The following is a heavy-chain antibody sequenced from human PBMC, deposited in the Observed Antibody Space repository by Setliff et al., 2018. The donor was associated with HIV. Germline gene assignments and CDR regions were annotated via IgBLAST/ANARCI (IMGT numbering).Heavy chain of an antibody. D-gene: IGHD3-16*01. CDR3: AKHDFGEGSCFDP. CDR2: VYHSGKT. CDR1: GQFISDGYD. Sequence: PSETLSLTCTVSGQFISDGYDWGWIRQPPGKGLEWIGSVYHSGKTYYNPSLKSRVTMSADTSKNQISLMLRSMTAADTAVYYCAKHDFGEGSCFDPWGQGSLVTVSS. J-gene: IGHJ5*02. V-gene: IGHV4-38-2*02.